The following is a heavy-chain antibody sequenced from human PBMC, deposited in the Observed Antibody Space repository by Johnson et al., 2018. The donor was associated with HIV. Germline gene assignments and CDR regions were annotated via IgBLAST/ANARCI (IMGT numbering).Heavy chain of an antibody. D-gene: IGHD4-23*01. CDR1: GFTFDDYA. CDR2: IYSGGGT. CDR3: ARDPGNGGRPFDAFDV. V-gene: IGHV3-NL1*01. J-gene: IGHJ3*01. Sequence: QVQLVESGGGLEQPGRSLRLSCEASGFTFDDYAMHWVRQAPGKGLEWVSVIYSGGGTSSADSVRGRFIISRDNSKNTVFLQMDSLRGEDTAVYYCARDPGNGGRPFDAFDVWGQGTMVTVSS.